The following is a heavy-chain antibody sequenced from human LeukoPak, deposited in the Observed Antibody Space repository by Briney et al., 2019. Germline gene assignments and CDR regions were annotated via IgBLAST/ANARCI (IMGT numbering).Heavy chain of an antibody. CDR3: ARNSGYSYAPYYFDY. V-gene: IGHV4-4*09. D-gene: IGHD5-18*01. CDR2: IYTSGST. Sequence: SETLSLICTVSGGSISSYYWSWIRQPPGKGLEWIGYIYTSGSTNYNRSLKSRVTISVDTSKNQFSLKLSSVTAADTAVYYCARNSGYSYAPYYFDYWGQGTLVTVSS. CDR1: GGSISSYY. J-gene: IGHJ4*02.